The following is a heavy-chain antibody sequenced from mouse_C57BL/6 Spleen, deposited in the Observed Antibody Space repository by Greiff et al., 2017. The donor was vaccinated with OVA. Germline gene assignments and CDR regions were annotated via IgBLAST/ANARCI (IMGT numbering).Heavy chain of an antibody. V-gene: IGHV5-15*01. CDR1: GFTFSDYG. CDR3: ARMRGYDGYAMDY. Sequence: EVKLVESGGGLVQPGGSLKLSCAASGFTFSDYGMAWVRQAPRKGPEWVAFISNLAYSIYYADTVSGRFTISRANAKNTLYLEMSSLRSEDTAMYYCARMRGYDGYAMDYWGQGTSVTVSS. D-gene: IGHD2-2*01. CDR2: ISNLAYSI. J-gene: IGHJ4*01.